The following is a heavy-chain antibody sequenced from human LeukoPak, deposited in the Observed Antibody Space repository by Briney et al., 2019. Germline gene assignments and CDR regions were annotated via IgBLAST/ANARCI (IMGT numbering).Heavy chain of an antibody. Sequence: SETLSLTCTVSTDSISSSSHHWGWIRQSPGKGLEWIGSIYYGRTTYYNPSLNSRVAISVVTSKNQFSLQLNSVTAADTAVYYCVRRDGRGGATMGALDSWGQGSLVTVSS. D-gene: IGHD5-12*01. CDR3: VRRDGRGGATMGALDS. CDR1: TDSISSSSHH. CDR2: IYYGRTT. V-gene: IGHV4-39*01. J-gene: IGHJ4*02.